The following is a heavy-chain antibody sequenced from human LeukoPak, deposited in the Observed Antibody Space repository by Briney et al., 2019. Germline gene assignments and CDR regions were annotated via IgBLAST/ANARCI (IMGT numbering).Heavy chain of an antibody. V-gene: IGHV4-61*02. J-gene: IGHJ4*02. D-gene: IGHD1/OR15-1a*01. CDR2: FYSSGST. CDR1: GGSISTGFYY. CDR3: ARRVWNTRYYFDY. Sequence: SETLSLTCAVSGGSISTGFYYWSWIRQPAGKGLEWLGRFYSSGSTNYNPSLKSRVTISVDPSKNQFSLKLSSVTAADTAVYYCARRVWNTRYYFDYWGQGTLVTVSS.